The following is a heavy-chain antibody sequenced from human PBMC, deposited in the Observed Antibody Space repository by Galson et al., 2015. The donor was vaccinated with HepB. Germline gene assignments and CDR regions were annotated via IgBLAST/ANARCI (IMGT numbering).Heavy chain of an antibody. CDR3: ARDPADGYSHFDC. CDR1: GFPFSNNW. J-gene: IGHJ4*02. V-gene: IGHV3-74*01. Sequence: SLRLSCAFSGFPFSNNWIHWVRQAPGKGLEWLSRFKSVGGITDYADSVKGRFTISRDNTKNTVCLQMNSLRADDTAVYHCARDPADGYSHFDCWGQGTLVTVSS. CDR2: FKSVGGIT. D-gene: IGHD5-24*01.